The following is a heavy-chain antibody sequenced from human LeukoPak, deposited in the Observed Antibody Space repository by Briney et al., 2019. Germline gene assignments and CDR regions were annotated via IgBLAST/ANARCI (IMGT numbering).Heavy chain of an antibody. CDR1: GFTFSSYS. CDR2: ISSSSSYI. Sequence: PGGSLRLSCAASGFTFSSYSMNWVRQAPGKGLEWVSSISSSSSYIYYADSVKGRFTISRDNAKNTLYLQMNSLRAEDTAVYYCARETEREAFDIWGQGTMVTVSS. V-gene: IGHV3-21*01. J-gene: IGHJ3*02. CDR3: ARETEREAFDI. D-gene: IGHD1-26*01.